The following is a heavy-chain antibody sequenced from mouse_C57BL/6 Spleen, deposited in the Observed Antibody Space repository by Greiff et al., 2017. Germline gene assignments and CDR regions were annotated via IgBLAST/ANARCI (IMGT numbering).Heavy chain of an antibody. Sequence: VQLKESGGDLVKPGGSLKLSCAASGFTFSSYGMSWVRQTPDKRLEWVATISSGGSYTYYPDSVKGRFTISRDNAKNTLYLQMSSLKSEDTAMYYCARDPLVTTVFDYWGQGTTLTVSS. J-gene: IGHJ2*01. V-gene: IGHV5-6*01. CDR1: GFTFSSYG. CDR3: ARDPLVTTVFDY. D-gene: IGHD2-2*01. CDR2: ISSGGSYT.